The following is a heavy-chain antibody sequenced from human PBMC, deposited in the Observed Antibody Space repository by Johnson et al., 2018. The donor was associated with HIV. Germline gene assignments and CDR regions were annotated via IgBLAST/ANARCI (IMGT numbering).Heavy chain of an antibody. CDR3: VRGGLGYQNFHDRLEV. Sequence: QEQLVESGGGVVQPGRSLRLSCAASGFTFSSYGMHWVRQAPGKGLEWVAVIWYDGSNKYYADSVKGRFTISRDNSKNTLYLQMDRLRPEDTALYYCVRGGLGYQNFHDRLEVWGQGTVVTVSS. CDR1: GFTFSSYG. J-gene: IGHJ3*01. D-gene: IGHD3-16*02. V-gene: IGHV3-33*01. CDR2: IWYDGSNK.